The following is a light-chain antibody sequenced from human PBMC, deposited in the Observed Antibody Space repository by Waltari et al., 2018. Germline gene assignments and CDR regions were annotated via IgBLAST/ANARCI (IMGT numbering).Light chain of an antibody. CDR3: QQYNKWPTT. J-gene: IGKJ5*01. CDR1: QGVSTS. CDR2: GAS. V-gene: IGKV3-15*01. Sequence: IVMTQSPASLSVSLGERATLSCRASQGVSTSLAWYQQRPGQAPRLLIYGASTRASGIPARFSGVGSGPEFTLTISSLQSEDLGIYYCQQYNKWPTTFGQGTRLDIK.